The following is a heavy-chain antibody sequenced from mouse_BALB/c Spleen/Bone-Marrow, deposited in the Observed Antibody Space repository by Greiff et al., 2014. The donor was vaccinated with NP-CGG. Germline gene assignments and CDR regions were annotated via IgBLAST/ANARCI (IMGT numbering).Heavy chain of an antibody. CDR2: IYPYNGGT. CDR1: GYTFTDYN. J-gene: IGHJ4*01. CDR3: ARSKGGNYYAMDY. D-gene: IGHD1-1*02. V-gene: IGHV1S29*02. Sequence: EVQVVESGPDLVKPGASVKISCKASGYTFTDYNMHWVKQSHGKSLEWIGYIYPYNGGTGYNQKFKSKATLTVDNSSSTAYMELRSLTSEDSAVYYCARSKGGNYYAMDYCGQGTSVTVSS.